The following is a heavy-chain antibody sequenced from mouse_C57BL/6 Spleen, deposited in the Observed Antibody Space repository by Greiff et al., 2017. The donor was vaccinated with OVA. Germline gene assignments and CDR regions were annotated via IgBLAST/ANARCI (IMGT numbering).Heavy chain of an antibody. Sequence: QVHVKQSGAELVRPGASVTLSCKASGYTFTDYEMHWVKQTPVHGLEWIGAIDPETGGPAYNQKFKGKAILTADKSSSTAYMELRSLTSEDSAVYYCTRSDWDRFADWGQGTLVTVSA. CDR1: GYTFTDYE. CDR2: IDPETGGP. J-gene: IGHJ3*01. CDR3: TRSDWDRFAD. D-gene: IGHD4-1*01. V-gene: IGHV1-15*01.